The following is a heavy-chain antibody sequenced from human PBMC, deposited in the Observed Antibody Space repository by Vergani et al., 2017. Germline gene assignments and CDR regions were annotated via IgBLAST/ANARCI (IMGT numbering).Heavy chain of an antibody. CDR3: ARDLDLSYDFWSGGLDAFDI. J-gene: IGHJ3*02. CDR1: GFTFSAHV. CDR2: ISSSSSYI. Sequence: EVQLLESGGGLVQPGGSLRLSCAASGFTFSAHVMSWVRQAPGKGLEWVSSISSSSSYISYADSVKGRFTISRDNAENSLYLQMNSLRAEDTAVYYCARDLDLSYDFWSGGLDAFDIWGQGTMVTVSS. D-gene: IGHD3/OR15-3a*01. V-gene: IGHV3-21*01.